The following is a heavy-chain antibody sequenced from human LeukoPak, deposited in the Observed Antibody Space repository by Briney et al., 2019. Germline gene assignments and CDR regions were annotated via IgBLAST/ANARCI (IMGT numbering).Heavy chain of an antibody. CDR3: AREKTACGGDCYDS. D-gene: IGHD2-21*01. J-gene: IGHJ4*02. Sequence: GGSLRLSCAASGFTFSSYEMNWVRQAPGKGLERVSYISSSGTPIRYADSVKGRFTISRDNAKNSLFLQMNSLRAEDTAVYYCAREKTACGGDCYDSWGQGTLVTVSS. CDR2: ISSSGTPI. V-gene: IGHV3-48*03. CDR1: GFTFSSYE.